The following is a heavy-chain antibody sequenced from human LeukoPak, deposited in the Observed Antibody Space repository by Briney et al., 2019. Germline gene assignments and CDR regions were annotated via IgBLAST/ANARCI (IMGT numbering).Heavy chain of an antibody. V-gene: IGHV3-30*18. J-gene: IGHJ4*02. CDR2: ISYDGSNK. CDR1: GFTFSRDG. Sequence: PGRSLRLSCAASGFTFSRDGMHWVRQAPGKGLEWVAVISYDGSNKYYADSVQGRFTISGDNSKNTLYLEMSSLTAEDTAVYYCAKEDTDWGQGTLVTVSS. CDR3: AKEDTD.